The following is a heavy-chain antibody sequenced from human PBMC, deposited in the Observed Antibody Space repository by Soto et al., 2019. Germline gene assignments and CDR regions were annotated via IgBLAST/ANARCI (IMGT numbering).Heavy chain of an antibody. CDR2: ISGSGGST. CDR1: GFTFNSYV. V-gene: IGHV3-23*01. CDR3: EKTGSSTAGVSYYGMDV. J-gene: IGHJ6*02. Sequence: EVQLLEAGGGSVQPGGTLRLSCAASGFTFNSYVMSWVRQAPGKGLEWVSGISGSGGSTYYADSVKVRFTIARDNSKNTLYLQRHRLRAEDTDVYYCEKTGSSTAGVSYYGMDVWGQGTTVTVSS. D-gene: IGHD4-4*01.